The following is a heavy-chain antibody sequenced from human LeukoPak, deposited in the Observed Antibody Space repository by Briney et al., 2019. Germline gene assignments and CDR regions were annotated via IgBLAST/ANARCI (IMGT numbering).Heavy chain of an antibody. D-gene: IGHD5-18*01. CDR2: IKQDGREK. Sequence: ETGGSLRLSCAASRFTFSSYWMTWVRQAPGKGLEWVANIKQDGREKYYVDSVKGRFTISRDNAKNSLYLQMNGLRADDTAVYYCARVPIQLWPGFDYWGQGTLVTVSS. CDR3: ARVPIQLWPGFDY. V-gene: IGHV3-7*01. J-gene: IGHJ4*02. CDR1: RFTFSSYW.